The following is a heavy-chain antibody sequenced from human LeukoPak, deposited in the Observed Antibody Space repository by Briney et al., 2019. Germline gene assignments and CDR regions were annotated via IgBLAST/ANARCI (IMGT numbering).Heavy chain of an antibody. CDR1: GYSISSSNW. V-gene: IGHV4-28*01. CDR3: ARLISGTLAGFDP. D-gene: IGHD1-20*01. CDR2: IYYSGST. Sequence: SETLSLTCAVSGYSISSSNWWGWIRQPPGKGLEWIGYIYYSGSTDYNPSLKSRVTMSVDTSKNQFSLKLSSVTAVDTAVYYCARLISGTLAGFDPRGQGTLVTVSS. J-gene: IGHJ5*02.